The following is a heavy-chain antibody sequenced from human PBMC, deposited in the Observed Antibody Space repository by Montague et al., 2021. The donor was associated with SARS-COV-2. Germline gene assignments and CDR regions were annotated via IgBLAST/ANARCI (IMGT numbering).Heavy chain of an antibody. D-gene: IGHD3-10*01. V-gene: IGHV3-23*01. Sequence: SLRLSCAASGFTFSSYAMSWVRQAPGKGLEWVSAISGSGGSTYYADSVKGRFTISRDNSKNTLYLQMNSLRAEDTAVYYCAKDLGGYGSGSYWGQGTLVTDSS. CDR2: ISGSGGST. CDR1: GFTFSSYA. CDR3: AKDLGGYGSGSY. J-gene: IGHJ4*02.